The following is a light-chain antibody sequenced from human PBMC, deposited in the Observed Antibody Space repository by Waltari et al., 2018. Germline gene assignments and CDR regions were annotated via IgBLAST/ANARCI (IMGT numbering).Light chain of an antibody. CDR1: DFGRKS. Sequence: SYVRAQPPSVSVAPGKTARMTCGGDDFGRKSVHWYQQKSGQAPVLVIYDEIDRPSGIPDRFSGSNSGDTATLTITRVAAGDEADYYCQVWDTSRDHWVFGGGTKLIVL. CDR3: QVWDTSRDHWV. J-gene: IGLJ3*02. CDR2: DEI. V-gene: IGLV3-21*03.